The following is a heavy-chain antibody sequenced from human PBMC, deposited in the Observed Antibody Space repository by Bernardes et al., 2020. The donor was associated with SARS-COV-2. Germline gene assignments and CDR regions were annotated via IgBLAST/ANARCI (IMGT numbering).Heavy chain of an antibody. D-gene: IGHD5-12*01. CDR3: ARDLSNAGHSGYDHL. J-gene: IGHJ5*02. CDR2: ISSSGATI. Sequence: GGSLRLSCAASGFTFRSYDMNWVRQAPGKGLEWISYISSSGATIHYADSVKGRFTISRDNAENSLYLQMNSLRAEDTAVYYCARDLSNAGHSGYDHLWGQGTLVTVSS. CDR1: GFTFRSYD. V-gene: IGHV3-48*03.